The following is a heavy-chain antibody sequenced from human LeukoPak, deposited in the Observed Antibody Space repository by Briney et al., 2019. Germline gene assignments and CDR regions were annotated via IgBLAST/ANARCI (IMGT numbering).Heavy chain of an antibody. CDR1: GFTFSSYA. J-gene: IGHJ4*02. Sequence: GGSLRLSCAASGFTFSSYAMNWVRQAPGKGLEWVANIKQDGSQKYYVDSVKGRFIISRDNAKNSLYLQMNSVRAEDTAVYYCAREGTFGDYRASGDHWGQGALVTVSS. V-gene: IGHV3-7*03. CDR2: IKQDGSQK. CDR3: AREGTFGDYRASGDH. D-gene: IGHD2-21*02.